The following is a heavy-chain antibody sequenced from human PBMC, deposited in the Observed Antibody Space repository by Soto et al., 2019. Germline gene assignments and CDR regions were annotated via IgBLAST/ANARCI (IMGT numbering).Heavy chain of an antibody. CDR1: GFTCSSYG. D-gene: IGHD5-18*01. V-gene: IGHV3-30*18. Sequence: GGSLRRSCAACGFTCSSYGMNWVRQAPGKGLEWVALISYDGSNKYYADSVKGRFTISRDNSKNTLYLQMKSLRAEDTAVYYCAKYYGYSYRPYFDYWGQGTLVTVSS. J-gene: IGHJ4*02. CDR2: ISYDGSNK. CDR3: AKYYGYSYRPYFDY.